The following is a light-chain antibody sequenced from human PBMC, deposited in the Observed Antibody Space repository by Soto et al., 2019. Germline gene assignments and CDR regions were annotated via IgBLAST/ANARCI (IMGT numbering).Light chain of an antibody. Sequence: EIVLTQSPATLSLSPGERATLSCRASQSVSSYLAWYQQKPGQAPRLLIYDASNRATGLPARFSGSGSGTAVTLTISSIESEDFAVYNCQQRSNWPLTFGGGTKVEIK. J-gene: IGKJ4*01. V-gene: IGKV3-11*01. CDR2: DAS. CDR3: QQRSNWPLT. CDR1: QSVSSY.